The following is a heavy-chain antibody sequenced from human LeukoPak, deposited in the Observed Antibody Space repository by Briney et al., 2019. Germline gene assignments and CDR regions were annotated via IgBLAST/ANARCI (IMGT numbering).Heavy chain of an antibody. D-gene: IGHD3-10*01. J-gene: IGHJ4*02. Sequence: EASETLSLTCTVSGYSISSDYYWGWIRQPPGKGLEWIGSIYHSGSTYYNPSLKSRVTISVDTSKNQFSLKLSSVTAADTAVYYCARDRRGGSGSFDYWGQGTLVTVSS. CDR1: GYSISSDYY. V-gene: IGHV4-38-2*02. CDR3: ARDRRGGSGSFDY. CDR2: IYHSGST.